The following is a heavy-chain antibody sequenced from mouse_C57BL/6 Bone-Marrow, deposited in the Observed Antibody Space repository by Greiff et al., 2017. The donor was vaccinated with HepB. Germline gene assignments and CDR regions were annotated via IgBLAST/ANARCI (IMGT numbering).Heavy chain of an antibody. J-gene: IGHJ1*03. V-gene: IGHV1-53*01. CDR3: ARSDGSSQGYFDV. Sequence: VQLQQPGTELVKPGASVKLSCKASGYTFTSYWMHWVKQRPGQGLEWIGNINPSNGGTNYNEKFKSKATLTVDKSSSTAYMQLSSLTSEDSAVYYCARSDGSSQGYFDVWGTGTTVTVSS. CDR1: GYTFTSYW. CDR2: INPSNGGT. D-gene: IGHD1-1*01.